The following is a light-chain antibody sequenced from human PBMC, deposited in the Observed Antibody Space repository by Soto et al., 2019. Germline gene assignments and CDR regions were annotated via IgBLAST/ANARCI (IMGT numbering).Light chain of an antibody. J-gene: IGLJ1*01. CDR1: SSDVGGYNY. CDR2: AVN. CDR3: NSYAGGNTF. Sequence: QSALTQPPSASGSPGQSVTISCTGTSSDVGGYNYVSWYQQHPGKVTKLMVFAVNKRPSGVPDRFSGSKSGNTASLTVSGLQAEYEAYYSCNSYAGGNTFFGPGTKLTVL. V-gene: IGLV2-8*01.